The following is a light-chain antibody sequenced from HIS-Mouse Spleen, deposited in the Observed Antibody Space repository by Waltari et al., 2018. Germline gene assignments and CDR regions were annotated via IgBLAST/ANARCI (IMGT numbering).Light chain of an antibody. V-gene: IGLV3-10*01. CDR3: YSTDSSGNHRV. Sequence: SYELTQQPSVSVSTGQTARITCSGSALPKKYAYWYPQKSGQAPVLVIYEDSKRPSGIPERFSGSSSGTMATLTISGAQVEDEADYYCYSTDSSGNHRVFGGGTKLTVL. CDR2: EDS. CDR1: ALPKKY. J-gene: IGLJ2*01.